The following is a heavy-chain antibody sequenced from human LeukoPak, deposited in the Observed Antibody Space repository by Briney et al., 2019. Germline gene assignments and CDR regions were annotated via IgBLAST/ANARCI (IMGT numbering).Heavy chain of an antibody. CDR3: ANGDIHY. CDR2: ISYDGSNK. D-gene: IGHD2-15*01. J-gene: IGHJ4*02. CDR1: GFTFSSYG. Sequence: PGGSLRLSCAASGFTFSSYGMHWVRQAPGKGLEWVAVISYDGSNKYYADSVKGRFTISRDNSKNTLYLQMNSLRAEDTAVYYCANGDIHYWGQGTLVTVSS. V-gene: IGHV3-30*18.